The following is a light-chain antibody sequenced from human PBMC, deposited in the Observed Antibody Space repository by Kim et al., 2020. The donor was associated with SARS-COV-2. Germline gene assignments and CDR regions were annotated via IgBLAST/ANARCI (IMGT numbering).Light chain of an antibody. Sequence: ASVGDRVTLTCRASPGISDYVTWYQQKPGQAPKLLIFGASTLQNGVPSRFSGSKSGAHFTLTINSLQPEDFATYYCQQLNDFVYTFGQGTKLEI. CDR3: QQLNDFVYT. V-gene: IGKV1-9*01. J-gene: IGKJ2*01. CDR1: PGISDY. CDR2: GAS.